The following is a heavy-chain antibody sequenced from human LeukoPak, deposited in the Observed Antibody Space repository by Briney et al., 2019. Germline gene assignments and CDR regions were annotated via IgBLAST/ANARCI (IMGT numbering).Heavy chain of an antibody. D-gene: IGHD3-22*01. V-gene: IGHV3-23*01. Sequence: GGSLRLSCAASGFTFSSYAMSWVRQAPGKGLEWVSAISGSGGSTYYADSVKGRFTISRDNSKNTLYLQMNSLRAEDTAVYYCAKDPGYYDSSGFSPGVLCYFDYWGQGTLVTVSS. J-gene: IGHJ4*02. CDR3: AKDPGYYDSSGFSPGVLCYFDY. CDR1: GFTFSSYA. CDR2: ISGSGGST.